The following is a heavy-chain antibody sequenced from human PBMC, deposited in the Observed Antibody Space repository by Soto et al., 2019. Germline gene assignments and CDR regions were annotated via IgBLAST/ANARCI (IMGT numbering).Heavy chain of an antibody. V-gene: IGHV3-23*01. J-gene: IGHJ3*02. CDR2: ISGSGGNT. CDR3: ARGSTGTAPDADAFDI. CDR1: GIAFSAYA. Sequence: PGGSLRLSCAASGIAFSAYAMSWVRQPPGKGLEWVSAISGSGGNTYYADSVKGRFTISRDNSKNTLYLQMISLRAEDTAVYYCARGSTGTAPDADAFDIWGQGTMVTVSS. D-gene: IGHD1-1*01.